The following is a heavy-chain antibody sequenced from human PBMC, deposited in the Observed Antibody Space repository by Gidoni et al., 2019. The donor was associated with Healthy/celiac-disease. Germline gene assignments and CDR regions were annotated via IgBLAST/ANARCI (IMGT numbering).Heavy chain of an antibody. V-gene: IGHV1-69*06. D-gene: IGHD2-2*01. Sequence: QVQLVQSGAEVKKPGSSVKVSCKASGGTFRSYAISWVRQAPGQGPEWMGGIIPIFGTANYAQKFQGRVTITADKSTSTAYMELSSLRSEDTAVYYCARESGIVVVPAAPNWFDPWGQGTLVTVSS. J-gene: IGHJ5*02. CDR1: GGTFRSYA. CDR2: IIPIFGTA. CDR3: ARESGIVVVPAAPNWFDP.